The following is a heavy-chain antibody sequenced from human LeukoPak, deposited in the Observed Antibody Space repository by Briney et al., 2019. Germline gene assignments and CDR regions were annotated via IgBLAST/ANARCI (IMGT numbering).Heavy chain of an antibody. V-gene: IGHV1-18*01. CDR2: ISAYNGNT. Sequence: GASLRVSSEASGYTFTIYGISSVRQAPGQRLERRGWISAYNGNTNYAQKRQGRVTMTTDTSTSTAYMELRSLRSGDTAVYYCARADSSGYYAPFGYWGQGTLVTVSS. J-gene: IGHJ4*02. CDR1: GYTFTIYG. CDR3: ARADSSGYYAPFGY. D-gene: IGHD3-22*01.